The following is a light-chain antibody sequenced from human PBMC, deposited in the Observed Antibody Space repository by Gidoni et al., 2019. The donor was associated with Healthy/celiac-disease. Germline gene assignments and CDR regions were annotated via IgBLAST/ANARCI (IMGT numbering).Light chain of an antibody. CDR2: DAS. CDR3: QQRSNWPPYT. Sequence: IVLTQSPATLSLSPGERATLSCRASQSVSSYLAWSQQKPGQAPRLLIYDASNRATGIPARFSGSGSGTDFTLTISSLEPEDFAVYYCQQRSNWPPYTFGQXTKLEIK. CDR1: QSVSSY. V-gene: IGKV3-11*01. J-gene: IGKJ2*01.